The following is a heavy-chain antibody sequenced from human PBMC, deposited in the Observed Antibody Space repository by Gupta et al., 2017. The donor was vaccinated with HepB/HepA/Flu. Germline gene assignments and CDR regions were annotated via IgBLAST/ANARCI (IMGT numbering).Heavy chain of an antibody. V-gene: IGHV4-4*02. CDR2: IFRDGST. D-gene: IGHD4-17*01. J-gene: IGHJ4*02. Sequence: QVQLQESGPRLVRPSGTLSLTGVVSDGPITSNWWSWVRQPPGKGLEWIGEIFRDGSTTYNLSLENRVTIFMDTSRNQVSLNLNSVTAADTAVYYCARHLRGNNAFDYWGPGALVTVSP. CDR1: DGPITSNW. CDR3: ARHLRGNNAFDY.